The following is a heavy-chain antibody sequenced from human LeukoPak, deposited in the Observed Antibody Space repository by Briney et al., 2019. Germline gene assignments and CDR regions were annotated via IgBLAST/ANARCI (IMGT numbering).Heavy chain of an antibody. CDR1: GYTFTSYA. CDR3: ARAGRGGRYCSGGSCYGHFDY. Sequence: GASVKVSCKASGYTFTSYAMNWVRQAPGQGLEWMGWINTNTGNPTYAQGFTGRFVFSLDTSVSTAYLQISSLKAEDTAVYYCARAGRGGRYCSGGSCYGHFDYWGQGTLVTVSS. V-gene: IGHV7-4-1*02. CDR2: INTNTGNP. J-gene: IGHJ4*02. D-gene: IGHD2-15*01.